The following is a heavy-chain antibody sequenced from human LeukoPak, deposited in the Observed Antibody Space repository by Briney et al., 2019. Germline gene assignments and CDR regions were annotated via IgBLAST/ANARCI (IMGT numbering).Heavy chain of an antibody. V-gene: IGHV1-2*02. CDR2: INTKTGRT. CDR1: GYSFTDYY. Sequence: ASVKVSCKTSGYSFTDYYIHWVRQAPGQGLEWMGWINTKTGRTSSARKFQGRVTMTRDPSITTVYMDMAWLTSDDTAIYFCARADFIDAGPYLIGPWGQGTLVTVSS. CDR3: ARADFIDAGPYLIGP. J-gene: IGHJ5*02. D-gene: IGHD3-3*01.